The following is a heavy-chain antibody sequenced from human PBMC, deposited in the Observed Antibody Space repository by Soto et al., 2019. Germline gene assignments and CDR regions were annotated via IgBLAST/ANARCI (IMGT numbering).Heavy chain of an antibody. CDR3: XXXXXXXXXMDV. V-gene: IGHV2-5*02. CDR1: GFSLSTRGVG. CDR2: IYWDDDK. Sequence: QITLKESGPTLVKPTQTLTLTCTFSGFSLSTRGVGVAWIRQPPGKALEWLALIYWDDDKRYSPSLKSRLTITKDTSKNQVVLTMTNMDPVXTXXXXXXXXXXXXXXMDVWGQGTTVTVSS. J-gene: IGHJ6*02.